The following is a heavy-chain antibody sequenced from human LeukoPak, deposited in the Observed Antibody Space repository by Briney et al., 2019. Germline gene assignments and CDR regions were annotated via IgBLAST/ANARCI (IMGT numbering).Heavy chain of an antibody. CDR3: ARDRRDYGGMPYGLDV. CDR2: INSDGSDT. J-gene: IGHJ6*02. D-gene: IGHD4-23*01. Sequence: GGSLRLSCAASGLTFSRYWMHWVRQAPGKGLVWVSRINSDGSDTTYADSVKGRFTISRDNAKNTLYLQMDSLRDEDTAVYYCARDRRDYGGMPYGLDVWGQGTTVTVSS. CDR1: GLTFSRYW. V-gene: IGHV3-74*03.